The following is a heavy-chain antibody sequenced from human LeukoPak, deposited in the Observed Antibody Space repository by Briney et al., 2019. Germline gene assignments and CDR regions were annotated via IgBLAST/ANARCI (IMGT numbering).Heavy chain of an antibody. J-gene: IGHJ4*02. CDR2: INGRGGST. D-gene: IGHD3-9*01. CDR1: GFTFSSYA. Sequence: PGGSLRLSCAASGFTFSSYAMSWVRQAPGQGLEWVSSINGRGGSTYYADSVKGQFTLSRDNSKNTLYLQMNSLRAEDTAVYYCAKDRGDFDWSFDYWGQGTLVTVSS. CDR3: AKDRGDFDWSFDY. V-gene: IGHV3-23*01.